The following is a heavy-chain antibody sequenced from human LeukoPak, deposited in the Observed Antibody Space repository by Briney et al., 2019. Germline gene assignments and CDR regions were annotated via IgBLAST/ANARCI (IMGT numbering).Heavy chain of an antibody. CDR3: ARDQGIAAAGTQYYYYYGMDV. V-gene: IGHV4-59*01. D-gene: IGHD6-13*01. CDR2: IYYSGST. J-gene: IGHJ6*04. Sequence: SETLSLTCTVSGGSISSYYWSWIRQPPGKGLEWIGYIYYSGSTNYNPSLKSRVTISVDTSKNQFSLKLGSVTAADTAVYYCARDQGIAAAGTQYYYYYGMDVWGKGTTVTVSS. CDR1: GGSISSYY.